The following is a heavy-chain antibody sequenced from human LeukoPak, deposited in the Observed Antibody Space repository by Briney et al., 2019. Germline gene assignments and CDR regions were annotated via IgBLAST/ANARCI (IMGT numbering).Heavy chain of an antibody. D-gene: IGHD6-13*01. CDR2: ISSSGSTI. V-gene: IGHV3-11*04. J-gene: IGHJ5*02. CDR3: ARDIAAAGNNWFDP. CDR1: GFTFSDYY. Sequence: PGGSLRLSCAASGFTFSDYYMSWIRQAPGKGLEGVSYISSSGSTIYYAASVKGRFTISRDNTKNSLYLQMNSLRAEDTAVYYCARDIAAAGNNWFDPWGQGTLVTVSS.